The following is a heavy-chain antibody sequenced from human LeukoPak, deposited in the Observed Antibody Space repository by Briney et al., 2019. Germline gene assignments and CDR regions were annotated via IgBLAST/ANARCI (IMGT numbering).Heavy chain of an antibody. V-gene: IGHV1-2*02. J-gene: IGHJ6*03. Sequence: ASVKVSCKASGYTFTSYDINWVRQATGQGLEWMGWINPNSGGTNYAQKFQGRVTMTRDTSISTAYMELSRLRSDDTAVYYCARGPRITMVRGVITTNYYYYYMDVWGKGTTVTVSS. CDR2: INPNSGGT. CDR1: GYTFTSYD. D-gene: IGHD3-10*01. CDR3: ARGPRITMVRGVITTNYYYYYMDV.